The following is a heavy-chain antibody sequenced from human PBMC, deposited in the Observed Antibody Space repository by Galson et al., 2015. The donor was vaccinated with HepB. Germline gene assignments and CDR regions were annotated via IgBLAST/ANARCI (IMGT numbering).Heavy chain of an antibody. J-gene: IGHJ3*02. D-gene: IGHD5-24*01. Sequence: SVKVSCKASGGTFSSYAISWVRQAPGQGLEWMGRIIPIFGIANFAQKFQGRVTITADKSTSTAYMELSSLRSEDTAVYYCAKQATITDAFDIWGQGTMVTVSS. CDR3: AKQATITDAFDI. V-gene: IGHV1-69*04. CDR2: IIPIFGIA. CDR1: GGTFSSYA.